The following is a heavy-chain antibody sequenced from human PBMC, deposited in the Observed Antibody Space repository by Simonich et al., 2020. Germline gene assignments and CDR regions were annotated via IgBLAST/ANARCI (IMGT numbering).Heavy chain of an antibody. Sequence: QVQLVQSGAEVKKPGASVKVSCKASGYTFTGYYMHWGRQAPGQGLEWSGWINPTSGGQNDAQKFQCRVTITRDTSISTAYMELSRLRSDDTAVYYCARGALTGDYYYMDVWGKGTTVTVSS. CDR3: ARGALTGDYYYMDV. V-gene: IGHV1-2*02. CDR2: INPTSGGQ. D-gene: IGHD7-27*01. J-gene: IGHJ6*03. CDR1: GYTFTGYY.